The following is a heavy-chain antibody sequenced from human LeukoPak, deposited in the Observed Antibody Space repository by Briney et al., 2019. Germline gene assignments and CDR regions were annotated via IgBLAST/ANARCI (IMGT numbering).Heavy chain of an antibody. J-gene: IGHJ4*02. CDR1: GFTFSSDW. CDR3: ARDRLHYGEYEKTFDY. CDR2: INPDGSEK. V-gene: IGHV3-7*01. Sequence: GGSLRLSCAVSGFTFSSDWMIWVRQAPGKGLEWVANINPDGSEKNYVDSVRGRFTISRDNAKNSLDLQMNSLRVEDTAVYYCARDRLHYGEYEKTFDYWGQGTLVTVSS. D-gene: IGHD4-17*01.